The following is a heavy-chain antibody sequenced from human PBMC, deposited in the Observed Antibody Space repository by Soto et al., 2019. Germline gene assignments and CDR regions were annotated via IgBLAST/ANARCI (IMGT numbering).Heavy chain of an antibody. CDR2: ISAYNGNT. CDR3: ARTEDIVVVVAADTHYYYYGMDV. CDR1: GYTFTSYG. V-gene: IGHV1-18*01. J-gene: IGHJ6*02. D-gene: IGHD2-15*01. Sequence: GASVKVSCKASGYTFTSYGISWVRQAPGQGLEWMGWISAYNGNTNYAQKLQGRVTMTTDTSTSTAYMELRSLRSDDTAVYYCARTEDIVVVVAADTHYYYYGMDVWGQGTTVTVSS.